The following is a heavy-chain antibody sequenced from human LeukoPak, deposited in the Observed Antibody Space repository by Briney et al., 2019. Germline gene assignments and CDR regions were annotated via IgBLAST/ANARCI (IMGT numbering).Heavy chain of an antibody. Sequence: SVKVSCKASGGTFSSYAISWVRQAPGQGLEWMGGIIPILGTANYAQKFQGRVTITADESTSTAYMELSSLRSEDTAVYYCARGHYYDSSGYYSNWFDPWGQGTLVTVSS. CDR1: GGTFSSYA. V-gene: IGHV1-69*13. J-gene: IGHJ5*02. CDR2: IIPILGTA. CDR3: ARGHYYDSSGYYSNWFDP. D-gene: IGHD3-22*01.